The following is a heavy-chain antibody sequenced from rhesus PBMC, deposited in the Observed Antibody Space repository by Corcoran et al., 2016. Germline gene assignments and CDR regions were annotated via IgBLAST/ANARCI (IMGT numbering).Heavy chain of an antibody. D-gene: IGHD2-21*01. CDR2: IGGSSGST. CDR3: ARVWYYWYFDL. J-gene: IGHJ2*01. CDR1: GYSISSGYG. Sequence: QVQLQESGPGLVKPSETLSLTCAVSGYSISSGYGWSWIRQPPGKGLGWIGYIGGSSGSTNYNPSLKSRVTISQDTSKNQFSLKLSSVTAADTAVYYCARVWYYWYFDLWGPGTPITISS. V-gene: IGHV4-127*01.